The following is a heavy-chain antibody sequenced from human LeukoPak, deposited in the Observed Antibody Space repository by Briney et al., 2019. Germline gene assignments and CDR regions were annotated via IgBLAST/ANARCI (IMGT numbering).Heavy chain of an antibody. D-gene: IGHD2-21*02. CDR2: IYYSGST. Sequence: SESLSLTCTVSGGSISSGGYYWSWIRQHPGKGLEWIGYIYYSGSTYYNPSLKSRVTISVDTSKNQFSLKLSSVTAADTAVYYCAGGDPYYFDYWGQGTLVTVSS. V-gene: IGHV4-31*03. J-gene: IGHJ4*02. CDR3: AGGDPYYFDY. CDR1: GGSISSGGYY.